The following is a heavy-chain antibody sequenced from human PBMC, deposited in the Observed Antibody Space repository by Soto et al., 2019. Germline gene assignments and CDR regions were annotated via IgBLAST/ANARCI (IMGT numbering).Heavy chain of an antibody. Sequence: QVQLVESGGGMVQPGRSLRLSCAASGFTFSNNGMHWVRQAPGKGLEWLAVIWYDGINKYYADSVKGRFIISRDNSKNTVYLQMNSLRAEDTAVYYCARDRVQMVDGLDVWGQGTTVTVSS. V-gene: IGHV3-33*01. CDR3: ARDRVQMVDGLDV. CDR2: IWYDGINK. D-gene: IGHD2-15*01. CDR1: GFTFSNNG. J-gene: IGHJ6*02.